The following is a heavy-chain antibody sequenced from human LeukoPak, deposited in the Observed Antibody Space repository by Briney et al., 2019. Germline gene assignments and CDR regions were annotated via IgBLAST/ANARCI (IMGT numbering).Heavy chain of an antibody. CDR3: AKDRGYYDSSGYSEADY. CDR1: GYTFSNYG. J-gene: IGHJ4*02. Sequence: GGSLRLSCTASGYTFSNYGMHWVRQGPGKGLEWVAVISYDGSKVFYGDFVKGRFTISRDDSRDTLYLQMNGLRAEDTAVYYCAKDRGYYDSSGYSEADYWGQGTLVTVSS. D-gene: IGHD3-22*01. CDR2: ISYDGSKV. V-gene: IGHV3-30*18.